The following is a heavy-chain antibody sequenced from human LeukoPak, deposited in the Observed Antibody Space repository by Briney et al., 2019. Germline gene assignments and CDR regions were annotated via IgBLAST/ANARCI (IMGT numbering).Heavy chain of an antibody. Sequence: VASVKVSCKASGFTFTSSAVQWVRQARGQRLEWIGWIVVGSGNTNYARKFQERVTITRDMSTSTAYMELSSLRSEDTAVYYCAARAGGGGDAFDIWGQGTMVTVSS. D-gene: IGHD2-21*01. CDR3: AARAGGGGDAFDI. J-gene: IGHJ3*02. CDR1: GFTFTSSA. V-gene: IGHV1-58*01. CDR2: IVVGSGNT.